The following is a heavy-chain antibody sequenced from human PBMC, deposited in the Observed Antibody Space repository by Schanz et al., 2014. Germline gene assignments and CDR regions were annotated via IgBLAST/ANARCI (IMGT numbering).Heavy chain of an antibody. D-gene: IGHD4-17*01. J-gene: IGHJ4*02. Sequence: QVQLVESGGGVVQPGGSLRLSCAASGFTFSSYGMHWVRQAPGKGLEWVTFIRFDGSDKYYADSVKGRFSVSRDNSRNTLFLQMNSLRVEDTAVYYCVRDTDYHFDYWGQGTLVTVSS. V-gene: IGHV3-30*02. CDR3: VRDTDYHFDY. CDR1: GFTFSSYG. CDR2: IRFDGSDK.